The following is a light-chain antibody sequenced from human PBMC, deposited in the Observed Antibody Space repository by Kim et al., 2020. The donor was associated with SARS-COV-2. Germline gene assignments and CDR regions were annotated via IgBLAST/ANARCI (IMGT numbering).Light chain of an antibody. CDR2: NND. V-gene: IGLV1-44*01. CDR1: NSNIGTNT. Sequence: GPKVPYPGSERNSNIGTNTVTCYQHLPGPVPKVLIYNNDQRPSGVPDRFSGSKSGTSASLAISGLQSEDEAEYYCAAWDDSLDGWVFAGGTQLTVL. CDR3: AAWDDSLDGWV. J-gene: IGLJ3*02.